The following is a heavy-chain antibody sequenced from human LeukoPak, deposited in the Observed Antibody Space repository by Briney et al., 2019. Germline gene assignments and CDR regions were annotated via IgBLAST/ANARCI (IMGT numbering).Heavy chain of an antibody. CDR3: ARAALYVWGSYSSPIDY. V-gene: IGHV3-33*01. J-gene: IGHJ4*02. Sequence: GGSLRLSCAASGFTFSSYGMHWVRQAPGKGLEWVAVIWYDGSNKYYADSVKGRFTISRDNSKNTLYLQMNSLRAEDTAVYYCARAALYVWGSYSSPIDYWGQGTLVTVSS. D-gene: IGHD3-16*01. CDR1: GFTFSSYG. CDR2: IWYDGSNK.